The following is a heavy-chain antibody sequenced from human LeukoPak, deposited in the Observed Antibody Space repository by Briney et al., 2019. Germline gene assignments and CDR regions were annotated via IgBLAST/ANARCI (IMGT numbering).Heavy chain of an antibody. CDR1: GFTFSSYS. J-gene: IGHJ5*02. D-gene: IGHD5-24*01. Sequence: GGSLRLSYAASGFTFSSYSMNWVRQAPGKGLEWVSSISSSSSYIYYADSVKGRFTISRDNAKNSLYLQMNSLRAEDTAVYYCARGAEMATITWFDPWGQGTLVTVSS. CDR3: ARGAEMATITWFDP. V-gene: IGHV3-21*01. CDR2: ISSSSSYI.